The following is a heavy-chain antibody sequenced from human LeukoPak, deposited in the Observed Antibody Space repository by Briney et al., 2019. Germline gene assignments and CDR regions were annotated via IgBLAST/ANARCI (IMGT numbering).Heavy chain of an antibody. CDR1: GGSISSGSYY. Sequence: SETLSLTCTVSGGSISSGSYYWSWIRQPAGKGLEWIGRIYTSGSTNYNPSLKSRVTISVDTSKNQFSLKLGSVTAADTAVYYCARGTQEPPDYWGQGTLVTVSS. J-gene: IGHJ4*02. D-gene: IGHD2-2*01. CDR2: IYTSGST. V-gene: IGHV4-61*02. CDR3: ARGTQEPPDY.